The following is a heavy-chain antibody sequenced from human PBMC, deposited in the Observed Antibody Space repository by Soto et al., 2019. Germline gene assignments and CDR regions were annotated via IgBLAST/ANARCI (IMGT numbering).Heavy chain of an antibody. V-gene: IGHV1-8*01. Sequence: ASVKVSCKTSAYTFTSYDINWVRQATGQGLEWMGRMNPNSGNTDYARKFQGRVTMTRDTSISTAYMELSSLTSEDTAVYYCARAFVYGCSKSWFHLWGQAXHGTVFS. CDR2: MNPNSGNT. J-gene: IGHJ5*02. CDR1: AYTFTSYD. D-gene: IGHD3-10*01. CDR3: ARAFVYGCSKSWFHL.